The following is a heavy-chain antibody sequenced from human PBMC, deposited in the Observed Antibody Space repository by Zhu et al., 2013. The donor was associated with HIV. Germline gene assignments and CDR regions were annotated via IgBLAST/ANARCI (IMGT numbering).Heavy chain of an antibody. CDR3: ARDLHYYDSSGY. Sequence: QVQLVQSGAEVKEPGSSVKVSCKVSGGTFSDLAISWVRQTPGQGLEWLGGIIPMFGPGKIAQKFQGRVSITADESTSTADLELTSLTSEDTAVYYCARDLHYYDSSGYWGQGTLVTVSS. D-gene: IGHD3-22*01. CDR2: IIPMFGPG. J-gene: IGHJ4*02. CDR1: GGTFSDLA. V-gene: IGHV1-69*01.